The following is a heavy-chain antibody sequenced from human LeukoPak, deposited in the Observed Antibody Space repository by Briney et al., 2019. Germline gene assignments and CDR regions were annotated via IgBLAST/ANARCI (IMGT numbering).Heavy chain of an antibody. J-gene: IGHJ3*02. CDR1: GDSISSYY. Sequence: SETLSLTCTVSGDSISSYYWSWIRQPPGKGLEWIGYIYYSGSTNYNPSLKSRVTISVDSSKNQFSLKLSSVTAADTAVYYCARTYYYDSSGYSNDAFDIWGQGTMVTVSS. CDR3: ARTYYYDSSGYSNDAFDI. D-gene: IGHD3-22*01. V-gene: IGHV4-59*01. CDR2: IYYSGST.